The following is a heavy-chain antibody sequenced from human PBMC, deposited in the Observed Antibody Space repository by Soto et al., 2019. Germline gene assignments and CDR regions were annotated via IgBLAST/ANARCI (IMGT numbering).Heavy chain of an antibody. Sequence: QVQLQESGPGLVQPSETLSLTCTVSGGSISSYYWSWIRQPPGKGLEWIGYIYYSGSTNYNPSLXGXVXIXLDTSKNQFSLKLSSVTAADTAVYYCASRWGTSFDFWGQGTLVTVSS. J-gene: IGHJ4*02. CDR2: IYYSGST. CDR3: ASRWGTSFDF. D-gene: IGHD7-27*01. V-gene: IGHV4-59*01. CDR1: GGSISSYY.